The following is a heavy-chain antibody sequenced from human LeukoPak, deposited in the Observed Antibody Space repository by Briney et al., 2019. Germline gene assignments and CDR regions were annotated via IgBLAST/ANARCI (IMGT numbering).Heavy chain of an antibody. CDR2: IYYSGST. CDR3: ASSGLYGGKLLRLYYFDY. Sequence: SETLSLTCTVSGGSISSSSYYWGWIRQPPGKGLEWIGSIYYSGSTYYNPSLKSRVTISVDTSKNQFSLKLSSVTAADTAVYYCASSGLYGGKLLRLYYFDYWGQGTLVTVSS. CDR1: GGSISSSSYY. J-gene: IGHJ4*02. V-gene: IGHV4-39*01. D-gene: IGHD4-17*01.